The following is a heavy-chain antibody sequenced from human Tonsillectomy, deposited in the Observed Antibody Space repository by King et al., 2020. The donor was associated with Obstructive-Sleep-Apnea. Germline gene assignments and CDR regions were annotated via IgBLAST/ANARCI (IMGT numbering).Heavy chain of an antibody. CDR3: ATSGRITMVRGAR. CDR2: ICGSGGST. J-gene: IGHJ4*02. D-gene: IGHD3-10*01. Sequence: AQLVQSGGGLVQPGGSLRLSCAASGFTFSSYAMSWVRQAPGKGLEWVSAICGSGGSTYYADSVKGRFTISRDNSKNTLYLQMNSLRAEDTAVYYCATSGRITMVRGARWGQGTLVTVSS. V-gene: IGHV3-23*04. CDR1: GFTFSSYA.